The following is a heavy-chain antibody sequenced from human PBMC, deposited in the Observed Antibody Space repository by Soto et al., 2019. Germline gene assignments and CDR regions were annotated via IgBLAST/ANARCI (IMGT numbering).Heavy chain of an antibody. CDR2: ISSSSSYI. CDR1: GFTFSSYS. V-gene: IGHV3-21*01. D-gene: IGHD2-21*02. J-gene: IGHJ4*02. CDR3: ARAGGGRLLEPYYFDY. Sequence: PGGSLRLSCAASGFTFSSYSMNWVRQAPGKGLEWVSSISSSSSYIYYADSVKGRFTISRDNAKNSLYLQMNSLRAEDTAVYYCARAGGGRLLEPYYFDYWGQGTLVTVSS.